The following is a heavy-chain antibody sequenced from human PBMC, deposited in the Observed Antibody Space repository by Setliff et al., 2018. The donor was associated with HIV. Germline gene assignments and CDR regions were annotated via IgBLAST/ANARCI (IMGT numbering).Heavy chain of an antibody. D-gene: IGHD4-17*01. Sequence: LGGSLRLSCAASGLTFSSYAMHWVRQAPGKGLEWVAVISYDGTNKYFADCVKGRFTISRDNPKNTLYLQMNSLSGDDTAMYYCSKDRHGDYFHYYAMDVWGLGTTVTVSS. CDR1: GLTFSSYA. CDR2: ISYDGTNK. J-gene: IGHJ6*02. V-gene: IGHV3-30-3*01. CDR3: SKDRHGDYFHYYAMDV.